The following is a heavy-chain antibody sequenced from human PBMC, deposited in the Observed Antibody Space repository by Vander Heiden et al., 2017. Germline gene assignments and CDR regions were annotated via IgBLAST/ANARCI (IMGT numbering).Heavy chain of an antibody. Sequence: QVQLVESGGGVVQPGRSLRLSCAASGFTFSSYGMHWVRQAPGKGLEWVAVIWYDGSNKYYADSVKGRFTISRDNFKNTLYLQMNSLRAEDTAVYYCARVAFGYSYGRIDYWGQGTLVTVSS. J-gene: IGHJ4*02. CDR2: IWYDGSNK. CDR3: ARVAFGYSYGRIDY. D-gene: IGHD5-18*01. V-gene: IGHV3-33*01. CDR1: GFTFSSYG.